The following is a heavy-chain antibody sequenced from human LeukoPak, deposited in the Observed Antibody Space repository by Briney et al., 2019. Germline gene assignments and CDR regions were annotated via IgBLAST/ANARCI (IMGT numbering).Heavy chain of an antibody. V-gene: IGHV3-23*01. CDR1: GFIFSNSA. CDR2: ISGSGGST. J-gene: IGHJ2*01. D-gene: IGHD2-15*01. Sequence: PGGSLRLSCAASGFIFSNSAMSWVRQAPGKGLEWVSTISGSGGSTYYADSVKGRFTISRDNSKNTLHLQMNSLRDDDTAVYYCAKAPYCSGGICYSDWYFDLWGRGTLVTVSS. CDR3: AKAPYCSGGICYSDWYFDL.